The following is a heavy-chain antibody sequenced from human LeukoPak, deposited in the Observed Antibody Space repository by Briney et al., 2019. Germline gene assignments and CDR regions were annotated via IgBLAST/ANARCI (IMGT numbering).Heavy chain of an antibody. D-gene: IGHD6-13*01. V-gene: IGHV3-48*03. J-gene: IGHJ4*02. CDR2: ISSSCSTI. CDR1: VFTFSSYA. CDR3: ARGCGSSCQPNLDY. Sequence: PGRSLRLSCTAPVFTFSSYAIHWLRQAPGKGLEGVSFISSSCSTIYYADSVKGRFTLSRDNAKNSLYLQMNRLRAEDTAVYYCARGCGSSCQPNLDYWGQGTLVTVSS.